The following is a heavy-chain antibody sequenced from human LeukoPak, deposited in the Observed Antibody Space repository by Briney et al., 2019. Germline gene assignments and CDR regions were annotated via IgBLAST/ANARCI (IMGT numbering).Heavy chain of an antibody. CDR1: GYTFTGYY. V-gene: IGHV1-2*02. CDR3: ASRSGVYDFWSGRTNYAMDV. CDR2: INPNSGGT. J-gene: IGHJ6*02. D-gene: IGHD3-3*01. Sequence: GASVKVSCKASGYTFTGYYMHWVRQAPGQGLEWMGWINPNSGGTNCAQKFQGRVTMTRDTSISTAYMDLSRLRSDDTAVYYCASRSGVYDFWSGRTNYAMDVWGQGTTVTVSS.